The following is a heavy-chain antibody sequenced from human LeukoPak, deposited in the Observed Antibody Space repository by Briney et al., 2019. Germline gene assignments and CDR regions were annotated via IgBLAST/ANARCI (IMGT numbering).Heavy chain of an antibody. CDR3: TTLRYFDWLSRPRDY. J-gene: IGHJ4*02. CDR2: IRYDGSNK. D-gene: IGHD3-9*01. V-gene: IGHV3-30*02. Sequence: GGSLRLSCAASGFTFSSYGMHWVRQAPGKGLEWVAFIRYDGSNKYYADSVKGRFTISRDNSKNTLYLQMNSLRAEDTAVYYCTTLRYFDWLSRPRDYWGQGTLVTVSS. CDR1: GFTFSSYG.